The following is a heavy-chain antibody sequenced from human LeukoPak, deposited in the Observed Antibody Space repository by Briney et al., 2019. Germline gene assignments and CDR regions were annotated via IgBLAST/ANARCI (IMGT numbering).Heavy chain of an antibody. D-gene: IGHD6-13*01. V-gene: IGHV4-4*07. Sequence: PSETLSLTCTVSGGSISSYYWSWIRQPAGKGLEWIWRIYTSGSTNYKPSLKRRVTMSVDTSKNQFSLKLSSVTAADTAVYYCARDLGQQPPYNWFDPWGQGTLVIVSS. CDR2: IYTSGST. CDR3: ARDLGQQPPYNWFDP. J-gene: IGHJ5*02. CDR1: GGSISSYY.